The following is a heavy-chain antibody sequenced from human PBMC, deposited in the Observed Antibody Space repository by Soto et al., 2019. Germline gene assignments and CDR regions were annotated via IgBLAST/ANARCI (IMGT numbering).Heavy chain of an antibody. CDR3: ARELLYYDSSGYSWDDAFDI. J-gene: IGHJ3*02. CDR2: IYQSGST. D-gene: IGHD3-22*01. Sequence: SETLSLTCAVSGGSLSSSAYSWSWIRQTPGKGLEWIGFIYQSGSTYYNPSLKSRVTLSLDRPKNQISLKLTSVTAADTAVYYCARELLYYDSSGYSWDDAFDIWGQGIMVTVS. CDR1: GGSLSSSAYS. V-gene: IGHV4-30-2*01.